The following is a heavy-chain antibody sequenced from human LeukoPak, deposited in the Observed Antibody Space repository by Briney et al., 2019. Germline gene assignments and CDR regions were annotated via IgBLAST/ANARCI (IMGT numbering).Heavy chain of an antibody. CDR3: ARVGEQLGFDY. V-gene: IGHV3-21*01. J-gene: IGHJ4*02. CDR2: ISSRSSNI. Sequence: PGGSVRLSCAASGFTFSGFSMNWVRQTPGKGLEWVSSISSRSSNIYYADSMKGRFTISRDNAKNSLYLQMNSLRAEDTAVYYCARVGEQLGFDYWGQGTLVTVSS. CDR1: GFTFSGFS. D-gene: IGHD3-10*01.